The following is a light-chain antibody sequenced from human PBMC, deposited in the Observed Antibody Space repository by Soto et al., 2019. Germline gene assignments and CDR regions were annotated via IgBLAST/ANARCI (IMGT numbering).Light chain of an antibody. J-gene: IGLJ1*01. Sequence: QSALTQPASVSGSPGQSITISCTGTSSDVGGYNYVSWYQQHPGKASKLMIYDVSNRPSGVSNRFSGSKSGNTASLTISGLQAEDEADYYCSSYTSSSTSRNVFRLGTKGTVL. V-gene: IGLV2-14*01. CDR1: SSDVGGYNY. CDR3: SSYTSSSTSRNV. CDR2: DVS.